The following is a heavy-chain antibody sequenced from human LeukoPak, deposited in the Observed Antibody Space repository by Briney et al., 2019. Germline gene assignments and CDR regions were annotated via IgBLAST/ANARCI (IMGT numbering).Heavy chain of an antibody. CDR3: ARERVREMGATYYYYGMDV. Sequence: PGGSLRLSCAASGFTFNVYGMHWVRQAPGKGLEWVAVIWYDGINKYYADSVNGRFTISRDNSKNTLYLQMNSLRAEDTAVYYCARERVREMGATYYYYGMDVWGQGTTVTVSS. D-gene: IGHD1-26*01. CDR2: IWYDGINK. V-gene: IGHV3-33*01. CDR1: GFTFNVYG. J-gene: IGHJ6*02.